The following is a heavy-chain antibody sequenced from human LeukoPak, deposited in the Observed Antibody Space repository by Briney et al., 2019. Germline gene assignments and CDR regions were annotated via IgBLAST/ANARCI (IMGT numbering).Heavy chain of an antibody. Sequence: SETLSLTCSVPGGSVSSGGYHWGWVRQPPGKGLEWIGTISYSGNTDYNPSLRSRVTISVDTSNNQFSLRLGSVTAADTAIYHCARHCCSAPSKRVFDIWGQGTMVTVSS. CDR1: GGSVSSGGYH. CDR2: ISYSGNT. V-gene: IGHV4-39*01. D-gene: IGHD2-15*01. J-gene: IGHJ3*02. CDR3: ARHCCSAPSKRVFDI.